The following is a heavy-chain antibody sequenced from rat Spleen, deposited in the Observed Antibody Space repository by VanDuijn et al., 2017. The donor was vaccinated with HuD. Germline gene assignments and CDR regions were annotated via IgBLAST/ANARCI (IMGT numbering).Heavy chain of an antibody. V-gene: IGHV5-25*01. CDR2: ITSGGSNT. J-gene: IGHJ2*01. CDR1: GFTFSSFA. D-gene: IGHD2-1*01. CDR3: ARSTYDYFDY. Sequence: EVQLVESGGGLVQPGRSLKLSCAASGFTFSSFAMAWVRQAPKKGLEWVATITSGGSNTYYPDSVKGRFTISRDNAKSTLYLQMNSLRSEDTATYYCARSTYDYFDYWGQGVMLTVSS.